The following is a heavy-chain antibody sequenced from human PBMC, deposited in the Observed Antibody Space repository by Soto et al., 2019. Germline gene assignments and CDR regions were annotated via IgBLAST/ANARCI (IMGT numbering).Heavy chain of an antibody. D-gene: IGHD5-12*01. Sequence: GASVKVSCKASGYTFTSYDINWVRQATGQGLEWMGWMNPNSGNTGYAQKFQGRVTMTRNTSISTAYMELSSLRSEDTAVYYCARRNRVATMPYYYYYYMDVWGKGTTVTVSS. CDR2: MNPNSGNT. J-gene: IGHJ6*03. CDR1: GYTFTSYD. V-gene: IGHV1-8*01. CDR3: ARRNRVATMPYYYYYYMDV.